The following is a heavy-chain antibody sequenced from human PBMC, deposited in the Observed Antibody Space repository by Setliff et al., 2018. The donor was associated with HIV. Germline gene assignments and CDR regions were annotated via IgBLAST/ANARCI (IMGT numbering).Heavy chain of an antibody. D-gene: IGHD2-15*01. CDR2: VYYTGST. Sequence: ETLSLTCTVSGASIGGNNYYWGWIRQSPGRILEWIGTVYYTGSTFYNPSLNSRVTVSVDTPRNQFSLKLSSVTAADTAVYYCARVVGTRAVDYWGQGTLVTVSS. CDR1: GASIGGNNYY. J-gene: IGHJ4*02. CDR3: ARVVGTRAVDY. V-gene: IGHV4-39*01.